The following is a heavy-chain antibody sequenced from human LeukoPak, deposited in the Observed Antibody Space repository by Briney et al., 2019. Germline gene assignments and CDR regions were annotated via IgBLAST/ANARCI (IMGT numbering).Heavy chain of an antibody. J-gene: IGHJ4*02. CDR2: IYYTGTT. V-gene: IGHV4-59*01. D-gene: IGHD3-10*01. CDR1: GGSISGYY. CDR3: AREVHGTSGSFDY. Sequence: PSETLSLTCTVSGGSISGYYWTWVRQPPGKGLEWIAYIYYTGTTNYNPSLKSRVTMSVDTSKNQFSLKLNSVTAADTAVYYCAREVHGTSGSFDYWGQGTLVTVSS.